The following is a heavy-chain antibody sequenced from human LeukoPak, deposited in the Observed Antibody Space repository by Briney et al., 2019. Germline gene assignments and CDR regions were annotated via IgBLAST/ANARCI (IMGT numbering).Heavy chain of an antibody. V-gene: IGHV3-23*01. CDR1: GFTVSSNY. CDR2: ISGSGGST. D-gene: IGHD2-15*01. J-gene: IGHJ5*02. CDR3: AKGWWSPQSNWFDP. Sequence: GGSLRLSCAASGFTVSSNYMSWVRQAPGKGLEWVSAISGSGGSTYYADSVEGRFTISRDNSKNTLYLQMNSLRAEDTAVYYCAKGWWSPQSNWFDPWGQGTLVTVSS.